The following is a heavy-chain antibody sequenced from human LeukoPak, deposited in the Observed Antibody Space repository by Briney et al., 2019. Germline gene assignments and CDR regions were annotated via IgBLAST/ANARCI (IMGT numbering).Heavy chain of an antibody. CDR2: ISSSGSTI. CDR1: GFTFSDYY. CDR3: ARDGDCGGDCSSGMDV. D-gene: IGHD2-21*02. J-gene: IGHJ6*02. V-gene: IGHV3-11*01. Sequence: PGGSLRLSCAASGFTFSDYYMSWLRQAPGKGLEWVSYISSSGSTIYYADSVKGRFNISRDNAKNSLYLQMNSLRAEDTAVYYCARDGDCGGDCSSGMDVWGQGTTVTVSS.